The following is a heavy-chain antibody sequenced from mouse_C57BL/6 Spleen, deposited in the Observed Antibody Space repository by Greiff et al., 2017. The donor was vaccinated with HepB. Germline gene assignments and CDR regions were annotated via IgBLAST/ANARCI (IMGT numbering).Heavy chain of an antibody. CDR1: GYTFPSYW. D-gene: IGHD4-1*01. CDR3: ARHWDGYFDV. J-gene: IGHJ1*03. V-gene: IGHV1-55*01. Sequence: QVQLQQPGAELLKPGASLKISCKASGYTFPSYWITWVKQRPEQGLEWIGDIYPGSGSTNYNEKFKSKATLTVDTSSSTAYMQLSSLTSEDSAVYYCARHWDGYFDVWGTGTTVTVSS. CDR2: IYPGSGST.